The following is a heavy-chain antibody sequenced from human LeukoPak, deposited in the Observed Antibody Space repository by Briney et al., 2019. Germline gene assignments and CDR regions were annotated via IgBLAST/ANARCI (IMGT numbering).Heavy chain of an antibody. CDR2: ISAYNGNT. CDR3: ARDANRDYEAGY. CDR1: GYTFTSYG. D-gene: IGHD3-16*01. Sequence: EASVTVSCKASGYTFTSYGISWVRQAPGQGLEWMGWISAYNGNTNYAQKLQGRVTMTTDTSTSTAYMELRSLRSDDTAVYYCARDANRDYEAGYWGQGTLVTVSS. V-gene: IGHV1-18*01. J-gene: IGHJ4*02.